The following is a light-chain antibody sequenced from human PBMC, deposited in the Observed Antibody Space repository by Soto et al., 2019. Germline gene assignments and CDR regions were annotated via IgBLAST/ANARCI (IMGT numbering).Light chain of an antibody. CDR3: LQYQTSPPSHS. J-gene: IGKJ2*01. V-gene: IGKV3-20*01. Sequence: EIVLTQSPGTLSLSPGERATLSCRASQSLTSDYLAWYQQKPGQAPRLLIYGASSRAAGIPDRFSGSGSGTDFTLTISRLEPEDFAVYYCLQYQTSPPSHSFSQCTKLEI. CDR2: GAS. CDR1: QSLTSDY.